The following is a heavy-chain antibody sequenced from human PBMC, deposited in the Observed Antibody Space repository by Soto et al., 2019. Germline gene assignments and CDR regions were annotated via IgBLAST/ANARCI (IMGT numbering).Heavy chain of an antibody. J-gene: IGHJ6*02. D-gene: IGHD2-2*01. V-gene: IGHV1-18*01. Sequence: GASVKVSCKASGYTFTSYGISWVRQAPGQGLEWMGWISAYNGNTNYAQKLQGRVTMTTDTSTSTAYMELRSLRSDDTAVYYCARAETYCSSTSCYYYYGMAVWGQGTTVTVSS. CDR3: ARAETYCSSTSCYYYYGMAV. CDR1: GYTFTSYG. CDR2: ISAYNGNT.